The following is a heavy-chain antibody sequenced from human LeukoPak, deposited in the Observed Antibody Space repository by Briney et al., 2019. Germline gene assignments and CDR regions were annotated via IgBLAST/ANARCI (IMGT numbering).Heavy chain of an antibody. CDR3: ARRGYSYGYYFDY. Sequence: GGSLRLSCAASGFTFDDYAMHWVRQAPGKGLEWVSGISWNSGSIGYADSVKGRFTISRDNSKNTLYLQMNSLRAEDTAVYYCARRGYSYGYYFDYWGQGTLVTVSS. CDR1: GFTFDDYA. J-gene: IGHJ4*02. CDR2: ISWNSGSI. V-gene: IGHV3-9*01. D-gene: IGHD5-18*01.